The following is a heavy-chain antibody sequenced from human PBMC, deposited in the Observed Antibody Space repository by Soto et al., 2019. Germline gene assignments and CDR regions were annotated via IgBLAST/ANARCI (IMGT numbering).Heavy chain of an antibody. CDR3: AKDAESSWYWEYYYYYGMDV. J-gene: IGHJ6*02. D-gene: IGHD6-13*01. CDR1: GFTFSSYG. CDR2: ISYDGSNK. Sequence: QVQLVESGGGVVQPGRSLRLSCAASGFTFSSYGMHWVRQAPGKGLEWVAVISYDGSNKYYADSVKGRFTISRDNSKNTLYLQSNSLRAEDTAVYYCAKDAESSWYWEYYYYYGMDVWGQGTTVTVSS. V-gene: IGHV3-30*18.